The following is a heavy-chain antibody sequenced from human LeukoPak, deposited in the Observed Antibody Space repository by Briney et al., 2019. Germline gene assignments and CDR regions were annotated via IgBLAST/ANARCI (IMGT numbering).Heavy chain of an antibody. CDR1: DDSITMYY. Sequence: SETLSLTCTVSDDSITMYYWTWIRQPPGKGLEWIGYVDHTGSTKFNPSLNGRVSISRDTSKNHFSLELSSATAADTAVYFCARGRVSSSTWYSTYYYYFYMDVWGEGTTVTVSS. J-gene: IGHJ6*03. CDR2: VDHTGST. CDR3: ARGRVSSSTWYSTYYYYFYMDV. V-gene: IGHV4-59*01. D-gene: IGHD6-13*01.